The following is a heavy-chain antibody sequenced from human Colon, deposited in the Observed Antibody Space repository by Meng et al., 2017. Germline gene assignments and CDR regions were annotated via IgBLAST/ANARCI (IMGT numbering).Heavy chain of an antibody. CDR2: TSHSGST. J-gene: IGHJ4*02. CDR1: GGSSSRSDW. CDR3: ASSDYYRSDY. D-gene: IGHD3-22*01. V-gene: IGHV4-4*02. Sequence: QVQLQESGPGLVMPSETLSLTCAVSGGSSSRSDWWSWVRQPPGKGLEWIGETSHSGSTNYSPSLKSRVTISLDKSKNQLSLKLNSVTAADTAVYYCASSDYYRSDYWGQGTLVTVSS.